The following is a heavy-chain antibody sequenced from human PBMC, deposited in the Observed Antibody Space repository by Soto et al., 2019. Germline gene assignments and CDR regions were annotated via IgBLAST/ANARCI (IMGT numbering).Heavy chain of an antibody. V-gene: IGHV5-10-1*01. Sequence: PGESLKISCKGSGYSFTSYWISWVRQMPGKGLEWMGRIDPSDSYTNYSPSFQGHVTISADKSISTAYLQWSSLKASDTAMYYCARMAGVADLRGEDAFDIWGQGTMVT. D-gene: IGHD6-19*01. CDR3: ARMAGVADLRGEDAFDI. J-gene: IGHJ3*02. CDR2: IDPSDSYT. CDR1: GYSFTSYW.